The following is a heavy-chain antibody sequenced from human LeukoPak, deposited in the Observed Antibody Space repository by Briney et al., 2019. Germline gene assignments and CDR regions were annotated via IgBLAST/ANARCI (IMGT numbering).Heavy chain of an antibody. J-gene: IGHJ4*02. CDR1: GGSFSGYY. Sequence: PSETLSLTCAVYGGSFSGYYWSWIRQPPGKGLEWIGEINHSGSTNYNPSLKSRVTISVDTSKNQFSLRLSSVTAADTAVYYCAREVGYDFWSGYLGYWGQGTLVTVSS. D-gene: IGHD3-3*01. CDR3: AREVGYDFWSGYLGY. V-gene: IGHV4-34*01. CDR2: INHSGST.